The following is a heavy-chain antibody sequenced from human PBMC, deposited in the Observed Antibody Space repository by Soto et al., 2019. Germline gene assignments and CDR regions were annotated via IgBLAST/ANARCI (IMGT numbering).Heavy chain of an antibody. Sequence: PGGSLRLSCAASGFTFDDYGMSWVRQAPGKGLEWVSGINWSGGGTAYADSVKGRFTISRDNAKNSLYLQMNSLRAEDTALYYCARDRAYYYSSGSYYVSYIDCWGQGALVTVSS. CDR2: INWSGGGT. CDR3: ARDRAYYYSSGSYYVSYIDC. J-gene: IGHJ4*02. D-gene: IGHD3-10*01. V-gene: IGHV3-20*04. CDR1: GFTFDDYG.